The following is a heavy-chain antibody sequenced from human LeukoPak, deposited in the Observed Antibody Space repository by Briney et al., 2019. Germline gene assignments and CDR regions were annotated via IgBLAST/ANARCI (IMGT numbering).Heavy chain of an antibody. J-gene: IGHJ1*01. Sequence: GGSLRLSCAASGFTFSSYAMHWVRQAPGKGLEWVAVISYDGSNKYYADSVKGRFTISRDNSKNTLYLQMNSLRAEDTAVYYCTTGASYYDSTGSTFQHWGQGTLVTVSS. CDR2: ISYDGSNK. CDR1: GFTFSSYA. V-gene: IGHV3-30-3*01. D-gene: IGHD3-22*01. CDR3: TTGASYYDSTGSTFQH.